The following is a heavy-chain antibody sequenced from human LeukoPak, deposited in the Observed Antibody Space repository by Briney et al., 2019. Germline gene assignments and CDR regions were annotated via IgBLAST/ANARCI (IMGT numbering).Heavy chain of an antibody. CDR3: ARRLGGSSEGYEF. J-gene: IGHJ4*02. D-gene: IGHD1-26*01. CDR1: GYTFTDLTEYY. Sequence: GASVKVCCKASGYTFTDLTEYYIHWVRQAPGQGLEWMGWINPNNGGTKYAQKFQGRVTMTRDMSMNTAYMELSSLTSDDTAVYYCARRLGGSSEGYEFWGQGPLVTVSS. CDR2: INPNNGGT. V-gene: IGHV1-2*02.